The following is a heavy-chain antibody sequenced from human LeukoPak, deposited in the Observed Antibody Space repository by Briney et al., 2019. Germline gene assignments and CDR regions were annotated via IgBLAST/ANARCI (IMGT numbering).Heavy chain of an antibody. V-gene: IGHV3-7*03. Sequence: PGGSLRLSCAASGFDFSNYWMYWVRQAPGKGLEWVANIKQDGSGKYYVDSVRGRFTISRDNAKNSLSLQMNSLRAEDTAVYYCASNYGGWGQGTLVTVSS. CDR1: GFDFSNYW. CDR2: IKQDGSGK. J-gene: IGHJ4*02. CDR3: ASNYGG. D-gene: IGHD4-11*01.